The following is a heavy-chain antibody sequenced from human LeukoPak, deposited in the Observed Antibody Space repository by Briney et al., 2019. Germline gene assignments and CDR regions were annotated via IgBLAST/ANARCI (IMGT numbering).Heavy chain of an antibody. CDR1: GFTLSSYN. V-gene: IGHV3-21*01. D-gene: IGHD3-9*01. CDR2: ISWRSSDI. CDR3: ARDHGPTAQLRYWGSGAFDI. J-gene: IGHJ3*02. Sequence: PGGSLRLSCVASGFTLSSYNMKWVRQAPGKRLEWVSSISWRSSDIEYADSVKGRFTISRDNAKNSLYLQMNSLRAEDTAVYYCARDHGPTAQLRYWGSGAFDIWGQGTMVTVSS.